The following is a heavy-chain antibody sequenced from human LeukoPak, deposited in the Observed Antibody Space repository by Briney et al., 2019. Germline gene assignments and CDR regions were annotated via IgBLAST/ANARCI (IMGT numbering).Heavy chain of an antibody. D-gene: IGHD6-13*01. CDR3: ARERIVGLRFRAAAGTTYFDY. CDR2: INPSGGST. V-gene: IGHV1-46*01. J-gene: IGHJ4*02. CDR1: GYTFPCYY. Sequence: ASVQVSCKACGYTFPCYYLHWVRQAPAQGLEWMGIINPSGGSTSYAQKFQGRVTMTRDTSTSTFYMELSSLRSEDTAVYYCARERIVGLRFRAAAGTTYFDYWGQGTLVTVSS.